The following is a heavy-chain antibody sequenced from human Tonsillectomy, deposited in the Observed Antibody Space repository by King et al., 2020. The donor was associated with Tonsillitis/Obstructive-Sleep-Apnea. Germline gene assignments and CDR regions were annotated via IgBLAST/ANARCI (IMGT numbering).Heavy chain of an antibody. V-gene: IGHV3-33*01. D-gene: IGHD3-3*01. CDR2: IWYDGSNK. CDR3: ARGVRDYDSWSGYYRGEDYYYYMSV. Sequence: VQLVESGGGVVQPGRSLRLSCAASGFNFSSYGMHWVRQAPGKGLEWVAVIWYDGSNKYYADSVKGRFTISRDNSKNTLYLQMNSLRAEDTAVYYCARGVRDYDSWSGYYRGEDYYYYMSVWGKGTTVTVSS. CDR1: GFNFSSYG. J-gene: IGHJ6*03.